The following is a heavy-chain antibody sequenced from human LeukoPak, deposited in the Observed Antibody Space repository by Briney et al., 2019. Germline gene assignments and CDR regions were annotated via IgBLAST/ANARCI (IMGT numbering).Heavy chain of an antibody. CDR2: IYPGDSDT. V-gene: IGHV5-51*01. CDR1: GYSFTSYW. D-gene: IGHD6-6*01. J-gene: IGHJ6*03. Sequence: GESLKISCKGSGYSFTSYWIGWVRQMPGKGLEWMGIIYPGDSDTRYRPSFQGQVTISADKSISTAYLQWSSLKASDTAMYYCARYTRYSSASGLYYYMDVWGKGTTVTVSS. CDR3: ARYTRYSSASGLYYYMDV.